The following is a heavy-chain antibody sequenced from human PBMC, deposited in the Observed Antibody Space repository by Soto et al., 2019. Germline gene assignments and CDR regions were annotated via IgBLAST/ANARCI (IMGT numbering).Heavy chain of an antibody. J-gene: IGHJ6*03. Sequence: SETLSLTCAVYGGSFSGYYWSWIRQPPGKGLEWIGEINHSGSTNYNPSLKSRVTISVDTSKNQFSLKLSSVTAADTAVYYCARARRPYYYYYMDVWGKGTTVAVSS. CDR2: INHSGST. CDR1: GGSFSGYY. V-gene: IGHV4-34*01. CDR3: ARARRPYYYYYMDV.